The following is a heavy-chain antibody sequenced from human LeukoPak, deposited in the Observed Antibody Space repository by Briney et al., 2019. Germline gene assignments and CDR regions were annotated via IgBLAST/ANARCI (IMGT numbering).Heavy chain of an antibody. J-gene: IGHJ4*02. V-gene: IGHV3-33*06. CDR1: GFTFSSYG. D-gene: IGHD6-19*01. CDR3: AKGKVGGWPIGY. CDR2: IWYDGSNK. Sequence: GRSLRLSCAASGFTFSSYGMHWVRQAPGKGLEWVAVIWYDGSNKYYADSVKGRFTISRDNSKNTLYLQMNSLRAEDTAVYYCAKGKVGGWPIGYWSQGTLVTVSS.